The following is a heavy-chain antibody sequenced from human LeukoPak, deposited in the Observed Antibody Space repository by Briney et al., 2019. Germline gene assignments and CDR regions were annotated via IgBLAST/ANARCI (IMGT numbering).Heavy chain of an antibody. CDR3: ARDFRYAFDN. V-gene: IGHV3-48*04. D-gene: IGHD5-12*01. CDR2: VSISSGNT. J-gene: IGHJ4*02. Sequence: GGSLRLSCAASGFTFSDYSMNWVRQAPGKGLEWISYVSISSGNTKYADSVKGRFTISGDSAKNSVYLQMNSLRVEDTAVYYCARDFRYAFDNWGQGTLVTVSS. CDR1: GFTFSDYS.